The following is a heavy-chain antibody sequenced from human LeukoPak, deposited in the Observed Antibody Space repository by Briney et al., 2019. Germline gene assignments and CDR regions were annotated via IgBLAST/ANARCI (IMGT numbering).Heavy chain of an antibody. Sequence: GGSLRLSCAASGFTFSKYAMRWVRQAPGKGLEWVSSISGSGGRTYYADSVKGRFTISRDNSKNSLYLQMNSLRAEDTAVYYCAKIRTTYDLLTGSPFYFDNWGQGTLVTVSS. CDR3: AKIRTTYDLLTGSPFYFDN. CDR1: GFTFSKYA. V-gene: IGHV3-23*01. J-gene: IGHJ4*02. CDR2: ISGSGGRT. D-gene: IGHD3-9*01.